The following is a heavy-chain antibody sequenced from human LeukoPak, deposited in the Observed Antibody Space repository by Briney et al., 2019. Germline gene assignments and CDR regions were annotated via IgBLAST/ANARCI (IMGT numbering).Heavy chain of an antibody. Sequence: PSETLSLTCTVSGGSISSGGYYWSWIRQHPGKGLEWIGYIYYSGSTYYNPSLKSRVTISVDTSKNQFSLKVSSVTAADTAVYYCARIIYGSGNYYYYGMDVWGQGTTVTVSS. J-gene: IGHJ6*02. CDR1: GGSISSGGYY. V-gene: IGHV4-31*03. CDR3: ARIIYGSGNYYYYGMDV. D-gene: IGHD3-10*01. CDR2: IYYSGST.